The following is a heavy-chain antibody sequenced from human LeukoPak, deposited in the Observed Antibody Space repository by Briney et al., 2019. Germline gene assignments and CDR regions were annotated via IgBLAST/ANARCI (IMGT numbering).Heavy chain of an antibody. Sequence: GGSLRLSCAPSGLTVSSNYLTWVRQAPGKGLEWVSVIYSGGSTYYADSVKGRFTISRDNYKNTMYLQMNSLRVEDTAVYNCPRGSDGQNFWFSAFDIWGQGTVVTVPS. J-gene: IGHJ3*02. D-gene: IGHD5-24*01. V-gene: IGHV3-53*01. CDR1: GLTVSSNY. CDR3: PRGSDGQNFWFSAFDI. CDR2: IYSGGST.